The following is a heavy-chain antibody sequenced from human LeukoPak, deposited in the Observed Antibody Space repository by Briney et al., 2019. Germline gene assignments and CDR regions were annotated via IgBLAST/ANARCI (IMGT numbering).Heavy chain of an antibody. CDR2: IYPGDSDT. J-gene: IGHJ5*02. CDR3: ARDGSSGYYPPPHPFDP. V-gene: IGHV5-51*01. D-gene: IGHD3-22*01. Sequence: GESLKISCKGSGYSFTSYWIGWVRQMPGKGLEWMGIIYPGDSDTRYSPSFQGQVTISADKSISTAYLKWSSLKASDTAMYYCARDGSSGYYPPPHPFDPWGQGTLVTVSS. CDR1: GYSFTSYW.